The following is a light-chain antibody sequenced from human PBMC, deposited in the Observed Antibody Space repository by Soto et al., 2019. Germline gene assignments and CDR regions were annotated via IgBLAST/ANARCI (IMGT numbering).Light chain of an antibody. CDR1: QSVSISY. Sequence: EVVLTRSPGILYLSPGERATRSCRASQSVSISYLAWYPQKPGQAPSLLIYGAFTRATGIPARFSGTGSGTEFTLTISSLQSEDFALYYCQQYNDWPLTFGQGNKVDLK. V-gene: IGKV3-15*01. CDR2: GAF. J-gene: IGKJ1*01. CDR3: QQYNDWPLT.